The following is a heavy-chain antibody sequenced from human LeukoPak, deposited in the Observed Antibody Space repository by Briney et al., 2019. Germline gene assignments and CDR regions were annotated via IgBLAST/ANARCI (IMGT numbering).Heavy chain of an antibody. CDR3: AKDTSDIGAVAGKTADYYYYGMDV. CDR1: GFTFSSYG. J-gene: IGHJ6*02. V-gene: IGHV3-30*18. Sequence: PGGSLRLSCAASGFTFSSYGMHWVRQAPGKGLEWVAVISYDGSNKYYADSVKGRFTISRDNSKNTLYLQMNSLRAEDTAVYYCAKDTSDIGAVAGKTADYYYYGMDVWGQGTTVTVSS. CDR2: ISYDGSNK. D-gene: IGHD6-19*01.